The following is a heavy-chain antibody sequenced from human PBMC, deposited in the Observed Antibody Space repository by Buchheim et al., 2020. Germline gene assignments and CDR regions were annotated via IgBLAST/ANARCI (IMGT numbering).Heavy chain of an antibody. J-gene: IGHJ4*02. CDR1: GFAFNTHA. CDR3: ARVKNSSGWYPSDY. CDR2: IWYDGSEK. D-gene: IGHD6-19*01. Sequence: QVQLVESGGGVVQPGESLRLSCAASGFAFNTHAMHWVRQAPGKGLEWVAFIWYDGSEKHYIDSVKGRFSISRDNSKNTLYLEMNSLRGEDTAVYYCARVKNSSGWYPSDYWGQGTL. V-gene: IGHV3-30*02.